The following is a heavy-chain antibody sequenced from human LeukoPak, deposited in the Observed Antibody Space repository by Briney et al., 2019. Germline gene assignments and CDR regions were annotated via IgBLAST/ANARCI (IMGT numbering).Heavy chain of an antibody. CDR3: ARGYSNAFDFDF. Sequence: KPSETLSLTCTVSGGYISSYYWSWIRQPPGKGLEWIGYVYYSGTTNSNPSLKSRVSLSVDTPKNQFSLTLTSVTAADTAMYYCARGYSNAFDFDFWGEGTLVTVSS. D-gene: IGHD6-13*01. V-gene: IGHV4-59*01. J-gene: IGHJ4*02. CDR2: VYYSGTT. CDR1: GGYISSYY.